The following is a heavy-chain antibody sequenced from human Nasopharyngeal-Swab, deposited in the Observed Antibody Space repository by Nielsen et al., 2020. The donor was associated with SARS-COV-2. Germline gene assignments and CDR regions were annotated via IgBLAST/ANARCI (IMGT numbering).Heavy chain of an antibody. J-gene: IGHJ3*02. V-gene: IGHV4-59*08. Sequence: SETLSLTCTVSGGSISSYYWSWIRQPPGKGLEWIGYIYYSGSTNYNPSLKSRVTISVDTSKNQFSLKLSSVTAADTAVYYCARRVIYDSRTYAFDIWGQGTMVNVAS. CDR2: IYYSGST. CDR3: ARRVIYDSRTYAFDI. CDR1: GGSISSYY. D-gene: IGHD3-22*01.